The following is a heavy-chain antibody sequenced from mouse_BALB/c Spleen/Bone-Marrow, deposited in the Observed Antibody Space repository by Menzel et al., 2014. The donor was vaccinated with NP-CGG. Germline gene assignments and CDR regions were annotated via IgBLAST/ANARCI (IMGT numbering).Heavy chain of an antibody. CDR3: ARKENWAYAMDY. CDR2: IYPGDGST. Sequence: VQVVESGPELVKPGASVKMSRKASGYTFTSYYIHWVKQRPGQGLEWIGWIYPGDGSTKYNEKFKGKTTLTADKSSSTAYMLLSSLTSEDSAIYFCARKENWAYAMDYWGQGTSVTVSS. CDR1: GYTFTSYY. D-gene: IGHD4-1*01. V-gene: IGHV1S56*01. J-gene: IGHJ4*01.